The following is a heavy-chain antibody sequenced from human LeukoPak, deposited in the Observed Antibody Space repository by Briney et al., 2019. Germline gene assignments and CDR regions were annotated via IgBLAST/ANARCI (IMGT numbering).Heavy chain of an antibody. V-gene: IGHV4-30-2*01. Sequence: PSQTLSLTCTVSGGSISSGGYYWSWIRQPPGKGLEWIGYIYHSGSTYYNPSLKSRVTISVDTSKNQFSLKLSSVTAADTAVYYCARERYTHAFDIWGQGTMVTVSS. J-gene: IGHJ3*02. D-gene: IGHD1-1*01. CDR2: IYHSGST. CDR3: ARERYTHAFDI. CDR1: GGSISSGGYY.